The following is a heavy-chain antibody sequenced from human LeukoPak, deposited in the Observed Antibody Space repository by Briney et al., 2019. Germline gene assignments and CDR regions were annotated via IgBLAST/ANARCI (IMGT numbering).Heavy chain of an antibody. J-gene: IGHJ6*04. D-gene: IGHD3-10*02. CDR1: GFTFSSYW. Sequence: GESLRLSCAGSGFTFSSYWMSWVRQAPGKGLERVANIRKDGSKRYYADSVKGRFTISRDNAKNSLYLQMNSLRAEDTAVYYCAELGITMIGGVWGKGTTVTISS. CDR3: AELGITMIGGV. V-gene: IGHV3-7*01. CDR2: IRKDGSKR.